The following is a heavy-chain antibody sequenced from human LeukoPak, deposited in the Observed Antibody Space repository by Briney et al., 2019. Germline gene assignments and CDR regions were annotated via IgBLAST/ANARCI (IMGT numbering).Heavy chain of an antibody. Sequence: SVKVSCKASGGTFSSYAISWVRQAPGQGLEWMGRIIPIFGTANYAQKFQGRVTITTDESTSTAYMELSSLRSEDTAVYYCAREKGELTKRYYFDYWGQGTRVTVSS. CDR2: IIPIFGTA. CDR3: AREKGELTKRYYFDY. J-gene: IGHJ4*02. D-gene: IGHD1-26*01. V-gene: IGHV1-69*05. CDR1: GGTFSSYA.